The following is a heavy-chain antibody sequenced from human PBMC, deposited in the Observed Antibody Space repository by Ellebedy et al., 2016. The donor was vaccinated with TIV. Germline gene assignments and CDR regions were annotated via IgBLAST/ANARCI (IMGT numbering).Heavy chain of an antibody. D-gene: IGHD6-19*01. CDR3: ARGGVVAGADY. CDR1: GGSISSYY. J-gene: IGHJ4*02. CDR2: IYYSGST. Sequence: SETLSLTCTVSGGSISSYYWSWIRQPPGKGLEWIGYIYYSGSTYYNPSLKSRVTISVDTSKNQFSLKLSSVTAADTAVYYCARGGVVAGADYWGQGTLVTVSS. V-gene: IGHV4-59*12.